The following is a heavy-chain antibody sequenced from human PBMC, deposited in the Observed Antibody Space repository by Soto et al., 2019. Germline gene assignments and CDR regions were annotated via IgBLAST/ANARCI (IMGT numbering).Heavy chain of an antibody. CDR1: GGSCGGYD. Sequence: SETMCLSWGVEGGSCGGYDWSWIRKPPGKGLEWIGEINHSGSTNYNPSLKSRVTISVDTSKNQFSLKLSSVTAADTAVYYCARGGRDCSSTSCQKSRGMDDYWGQGTLVTVSS. CDR2: INHSGST. V-gene: IGHV4-34*01. J-gene: IGHJ4*02. CDR3: ARGGRDCSSTSCQKSRGMDDY. D-gene: IGHD2-2*01.